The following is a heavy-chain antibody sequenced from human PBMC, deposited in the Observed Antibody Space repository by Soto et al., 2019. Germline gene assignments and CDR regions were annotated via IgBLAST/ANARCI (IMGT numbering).Heavy chain of an antibody. D-gene: IGHD2-15*01. CDR1: GFAFSSYT. J-gene: IGHJ6*02. Sequence: EVQLVESGGGLVQPGGSLRLSCSASGFAFSSYTMNWVRQAPGRGLEWVSFISGRGTTTYYADSVKGRFTISRDNAKTSLYLQVNSLRDEETATYYCGRRGFCSGSSCNYYYYYYGMDVWGQGTTVAVSS. CDR2: ISGRGTTT. CDR3: GRRGFCSGSSCNYYYYYYGMDV. V-gene: IGHV3-48*02.